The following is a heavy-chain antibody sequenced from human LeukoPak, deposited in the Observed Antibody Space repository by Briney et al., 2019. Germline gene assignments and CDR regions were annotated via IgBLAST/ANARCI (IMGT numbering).Heavy chain of an antibody. D-gene: IGHD5-12*01. V-gene: IGHV4-59*01. CDR3: ARQKVATPTGNYYYGMDV. CDR2: IYYSGST. Sequence: SETLSLTCTVSGGSISSYYWSWIRQPPGKGLEWIGYIYYSGSTNYNPSLKSRVTISVDTSKNQFSLKLSSVTAADTAVYYCARQKVATPTGNYYYGMDVWGQGTTVTVSS. J-gene: IGHJ6*02. CDR1: GGSISSYY.